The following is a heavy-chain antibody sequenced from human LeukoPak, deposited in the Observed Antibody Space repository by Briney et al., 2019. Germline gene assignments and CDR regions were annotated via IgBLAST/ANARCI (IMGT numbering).Heavy chain of an antibody. CDR1: GMTFSNHW. CDR2: IKTDGRTT. J-gene: IGHJ5*01. D-gene: IGHD3-16*01. Sequence: GGSLRLSCAASGMTFSNHWMHWVRQAPGKGLVWVSLIKTDGRTTIYADSVKGRFTISRDNGKNTLYLQMNSLRAEDTAVYYCTSGPSYGYEWWGEGAEVTDS. V-gene: IGHV3-74*01. CDR3: TSGPSYGYEWWGEGAEVTDS.